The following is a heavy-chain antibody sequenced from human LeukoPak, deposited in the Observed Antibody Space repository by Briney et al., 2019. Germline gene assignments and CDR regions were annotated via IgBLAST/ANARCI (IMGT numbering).Heavy chain of an antibody. CDR2: MKEDGGEI. CDR3: VRDRGYSTFDY. J-gene: IGHJ4*02. V-gene: IGHV3-7*01. CDR1: GFPFSNYW. D-gene: IGHD4-23*01. Sequence: GGSLRLSCAGSGFPFSNYWMAWVRQAPGKGLEWVANMKEDGGEINYVDSEKGRFTISRDNAKNSLDLQMNSLRVDDTAVYYCVRDRGYSTFDYWGQGTLVIVSS.